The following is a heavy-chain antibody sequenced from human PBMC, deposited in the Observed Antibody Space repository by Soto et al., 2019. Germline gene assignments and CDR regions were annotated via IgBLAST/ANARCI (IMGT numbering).Heavy chain of an antibody. V-gene: IGHV4-61*01. J-gene: IGHJ3*02. CDR3: ARGYSGYDLHDAFDI. D-gene: IGHD5-12*01. CDR1: GGSVSSGSYY. Sequence: SETLSLTCTVSGGSVSSGSYYWSWIRQPPGKGLEWIGYIYYSGSTNYSPSLKSRVTISVDTSKNQFSLKLSSVTAADTAVYYCARGYSGYDLHDAFDIWGQGTMVTVSS. CDR2: IYYSGST.